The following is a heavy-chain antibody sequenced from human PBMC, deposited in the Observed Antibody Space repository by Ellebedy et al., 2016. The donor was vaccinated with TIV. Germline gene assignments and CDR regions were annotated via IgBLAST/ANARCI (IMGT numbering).Heavy chain of an antibody. CDR2: IYSGGTT. D-gene: IGHD2-21*02. CDR3: ARGVTYGEDYYHYYMDV. J-gene: IGHJ6*03. CDR1: GFAVSGNY. V-gene: IGHV3-53*01. Sequence: GESLKISXAASGFAVSGNYMSWVRQAPGKGLECVSVIYSGGTTYYADSVKGRFTHSRDSFKNTLYLQMSSLRADDTAVYYCARGVTYGEDYYHYYMDVWGKGTTVTVSS.